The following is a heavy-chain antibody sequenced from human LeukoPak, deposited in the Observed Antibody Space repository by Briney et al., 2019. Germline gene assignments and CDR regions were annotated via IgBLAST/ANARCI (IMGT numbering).Heavy chain of an antibody. Sequence: ASVKVSCKASGFTFTDYDINWLRQAPGQRLQWMGWLRPKSGHTGFEQKFQGRLSMTSNASIITAYLELSNLKSEDTAIYFCARGDGGSGYDIDFWGQGTPVTVAS. J-gene: IGHJ4*02. CDR1: GFTFTDYD. CDR2: LRPKSGHT. V-gene: IGHV1-8*02. D-gene: IGHD3-22*01. CDR3: ARGDGGSGYDIDF.